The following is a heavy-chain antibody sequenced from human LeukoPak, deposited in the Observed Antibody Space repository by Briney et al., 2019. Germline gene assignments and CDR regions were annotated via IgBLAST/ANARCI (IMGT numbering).Heavy chain of an antibody. Sequence: GGSLRLSCTASGFTFSTYGMHWVRQAPGKGLEWVTLISYDGSTKYYSDSVKGRFTLSRDNSKNTLYLQMNSLRAEDTAVYYCAKSLGKYCSGTSCSNYYYYYYMDVWGKGTTVTVSS. CDR2: ISYDGSTK. CDR3: AKSLGKYCSGTSCSNYYYYYYMDV. J-gene: IGHJ6*03. D-gene: IGHD2-2*01. CDR1: GFTFSTYG. V-gene: IGHV3-30*18.